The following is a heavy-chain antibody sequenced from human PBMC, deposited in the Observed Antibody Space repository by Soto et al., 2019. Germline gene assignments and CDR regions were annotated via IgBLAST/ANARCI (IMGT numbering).Heavy chain of an antibody. Sequence: QVQLVQSGAEVKKPGSSVKVSCKASGCTVSSYAISWVRQAPGQGLEWMGGIIPIFGTANYAQKFQGRVTVTAEECTSTAYRELSSLRSEDTAVYYCAREGACGSHIGYWGQGTLVTVSS. CDR3: AREGACGSHIGY. J-gene: IGHJ4*02. V-gene: IGHV1-69*01. CDR1: GCTVSSYA. CDR2: IIPIFGTA. D-gene: IGHD2-21*01.